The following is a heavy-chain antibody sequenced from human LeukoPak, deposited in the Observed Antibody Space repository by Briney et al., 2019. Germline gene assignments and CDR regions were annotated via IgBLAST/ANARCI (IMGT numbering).Heavy chain of an antibody. CDR2: ISAYNGNT. CDR3: ARDTVAGTYWFDP. D-gene: IGHD6-19*01. Sequence: ASVKVSCKASRYTFSNYDINWVRQATGQGLEWMGWISAYNGNTNYAQKLQGRVTMTTDTSTSTAYMELRSLRSDDTAVYYCARDTVAGTYWFDPWGQGTLVTVSS. V-gene: IGHV1-18*01. J-gene: IGHJ5*02. CDR1: RYTFSNYD.